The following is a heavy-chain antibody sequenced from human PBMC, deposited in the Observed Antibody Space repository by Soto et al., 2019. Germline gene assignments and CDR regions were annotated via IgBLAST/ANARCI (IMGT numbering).Heavy chain of an antibody. CDR1: GGTFSSYA. CDR3: ARDVEGSGWDALDY. V-gene: IGHV1-69*01. CDR2: ITPIFGTA. Sequence: QVQLVQSGAEVKKPGSSVKVSCKASGGTFSSYAISWVRQAPGQGLEWMGGITPIFGTANYAQKFQGRVTITADESTSTAYMELSSLRSEDTAVYYCARDVEGSGWDALDYWGQGTLVTVSS. D-gene: IGHD6-19*01. J-gene: IGHJ4*02.